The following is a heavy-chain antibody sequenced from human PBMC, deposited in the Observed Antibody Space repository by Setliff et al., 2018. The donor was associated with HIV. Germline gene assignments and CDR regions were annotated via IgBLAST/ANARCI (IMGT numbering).Heavy chain of an antibody. CDR3: ARPNYGSGSYYNDYWYFDL. J-gene: IGHJ2*01. CDR1: GYSIGSGYY. D-gene: IGHD3-10*01. CDR2: IYHSGST. Sequence: SETLSLTCTVSGYSIGSGYYWGWIRQPPGKGLEWIGSIYHSGSTYYNPSLKSRVTISVDTSKNQFSLKLSSVTAADTAVYYCARPNYGSGSYYNDYWYFDLWGRGTLVTVSS. V-gene: IGHV4-38-2*02.